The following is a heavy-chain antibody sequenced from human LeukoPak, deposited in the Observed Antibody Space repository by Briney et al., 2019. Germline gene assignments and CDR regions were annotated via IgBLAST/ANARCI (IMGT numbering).Heavy chain of an antibody. D-gene: IGHD6-6*01. CDR1: GYSFTSYW. Sequence: GESLKISCKGSGYSFTSYWIGWVRQMPGKGLEWMGIIYPGDSDTRYSPSFQGQVTISADKSIGTAYLQWSSLKASDTAMYYCARHSGQYSSSSCPDYWGQGTLVTVSS. CDR3: ARHSGQYSSSSCPDY. J-gene: IGHJ4*02. V-gene: IGHV5-51*01. CDR2: IYPGDSDT.